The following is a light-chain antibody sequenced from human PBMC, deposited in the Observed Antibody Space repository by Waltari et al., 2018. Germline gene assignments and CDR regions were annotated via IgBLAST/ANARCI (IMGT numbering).Light chain of an antibody. J-gene: IGKJ4*01. CDR3: LQHNTDPLT. Sequence: DIQMTQSPSSLSASVGDRVTITCRASQSISSYLNWYQQKPGKAPKLLIYAASSLQSGVPSRFSGSGSGTDFTLTISSLQPEDFATYYCLQHNTDPLTFGGGTKVEI. CDR1: QSISSY. V-gene: IGKV1-39*01. CDR2: AAS.